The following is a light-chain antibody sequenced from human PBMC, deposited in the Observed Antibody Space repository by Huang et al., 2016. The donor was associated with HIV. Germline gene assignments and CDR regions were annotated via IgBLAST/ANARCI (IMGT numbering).Light chain of an antibody. CDR2: DSF. CDR1: QNINNY. V-gene: IGKV3-11*01. CDR3: QQRGAWPLT. J-gene: IGKJ4*01. Sequence: DIVLTQSPATLSLSPGQRATLSCRASQNINNYLVWYQQKPGQAPRLLIYDSFNRATGIPARFSGSGSGTDFPLTINTLEPEDFAVYYCQQRGAWPLTFGGGTKVEIK.